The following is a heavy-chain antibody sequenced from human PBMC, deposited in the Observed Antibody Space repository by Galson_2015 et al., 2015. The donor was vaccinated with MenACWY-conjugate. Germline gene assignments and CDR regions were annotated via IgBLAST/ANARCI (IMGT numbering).Heavy chain of an antibody. CDR1: GYKFSNYW. CDR3: ARHSGSGGNQYWYFDL. V-gene: IGHV5-51*01. J-gene: IGHJ2*01. D-gene: IGHD4-23*01. CDR2: IYPVGSDT. Sequence: QSGAVVTKPGESLTISCKGSGYKFSNYWIGWVRQMPGKGLEWMGNIYPVGSDTKYSPSFEGQVTISADQSITTAYLQWSSLKASDTAIYYCARHSGSGGNQYWYFDLWGRGTLVTVSS.